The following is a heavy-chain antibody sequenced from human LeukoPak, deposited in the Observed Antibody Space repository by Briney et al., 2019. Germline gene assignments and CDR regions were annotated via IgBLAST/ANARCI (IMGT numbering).Heavy chain of an antibody. CDR3: ARLPSFMITFGGVIAKYAFDY. CDR1: GYTFTSYY. V-gene: IGHV1-46*01. D-gene: IGHD3-16*02. J-gene: IGHJ4*02. CDR2: INPSGGST. Sequence: ASVKVSCKASGYTFTSYYMHWVRQAPGQGLEWMGIINPSGGSTSYAQKFQGRVTMTRDTSVSTAYMELSRLRSDDTAVYFCARLPSFMITFGGVIAKYAFDYWGQGTLVTVSS.